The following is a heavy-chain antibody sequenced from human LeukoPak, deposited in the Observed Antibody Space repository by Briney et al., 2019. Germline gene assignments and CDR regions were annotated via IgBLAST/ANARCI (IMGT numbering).Heavy chain of an antibody. CDR1: GFKFGSFS. Sequence: GGSLRLSCAASGFKFGSFSMGWVRQAPGKGLEWLSYITSSSSATYYADSLMGRFTISRDNAKNSLYLQINSLRVDDTAVYYCARAIASYGDSAFWGQGTLVTVSS. CDR2: ITSSSSAT. V-gene: IGHV3-48*04. D-gene: IGHD5-18*01. J-gene: IGHJ4*02. CDR3: ARAIASYGDSAF.